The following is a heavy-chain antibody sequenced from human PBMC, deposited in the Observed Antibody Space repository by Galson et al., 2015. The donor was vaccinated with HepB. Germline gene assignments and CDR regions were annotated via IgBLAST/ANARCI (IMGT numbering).Heavy chain of an antibody. D-gene: IGHD3-9*01. V-gene: IGHV3-30-3*01. J-gene: IGHJ3*02. CDR1: GFTFSSYA. CDR2: ISYDGSNK. Sequence: SLRLSCAASGFTFSSYAMHWVRQAPGKGLEWVAVISYDGSNKYYADSVKGRFTISRDNSKNTLYLQMNSLRAEDTAVYYCARGEESYDILTGHIPVDALDIWGQGTMVTVSS. CDR3: ARGEESYDILTGHIPVDALDI.